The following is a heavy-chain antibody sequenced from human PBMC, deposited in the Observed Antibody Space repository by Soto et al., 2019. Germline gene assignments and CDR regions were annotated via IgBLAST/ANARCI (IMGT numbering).Heavy chain of an antibody. CDR2: INAGNGNT. D-gene: IGHD5-12*01. V-gene: IGHV1-3*01. Sequence: QVQLVQSGAEVKKPGASVKVSCKASGYTFTSYAMHWVRQAPGQRLEWMGWINAGNGNTKYSQKFQGRVTITRDTSASTAYMELSSLRSEDTAVYYCARGRAGSGYSSWQLDYWGQGTLVTVSS. CDR1: GYTFTSYA. CDR3: ARGRAGSGYSSWQLDY. J-gene: IGHJ4*02.